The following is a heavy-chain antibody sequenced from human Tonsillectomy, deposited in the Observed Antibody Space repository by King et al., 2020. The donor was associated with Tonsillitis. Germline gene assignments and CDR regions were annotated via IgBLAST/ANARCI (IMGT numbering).Heavy chain of an antibody. CDR2: ISYDGSNK. Sequence: VQLVESGGGVVQPGRSLKISCAASGFTFSSHGMHWVRQAPGKGLEWVAFISYDGSNKFYVDSVKGRFTISRDNSKNTLSLQMNSLRAEDTAVYYCVKDLGDVAVAGDFDYWGQGTLVTVSS. J-gene: IGHJ4*02. CDR1: GFTFSSHG. V-gene: IGHV3-30*18. D-gene: IGHD6-19*01. CDR3: VKDLGDVAVAGDFDY.